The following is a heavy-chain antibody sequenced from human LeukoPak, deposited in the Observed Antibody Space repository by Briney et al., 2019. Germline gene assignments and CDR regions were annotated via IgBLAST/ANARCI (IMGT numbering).Heavy chain of an antibody. D-gene: IGHD3-10*01. CDR3: ARDLSLWFGELGY. CDR2: IKQDGSEK. Sequence: GGSLRLSCAASGFTFSSYWMSWVRQAPGKGLEWVANIKQDGSEKYYVDSVKGRFTISRDNAKNSLYLQMNSLRAEDTAVYYCARDLSLWFGELGYWGQGTLVTVSS. CDR1: GFTFSSYW. V-gene: IGHV3-7*01. J-gene: IGHJ4*02.